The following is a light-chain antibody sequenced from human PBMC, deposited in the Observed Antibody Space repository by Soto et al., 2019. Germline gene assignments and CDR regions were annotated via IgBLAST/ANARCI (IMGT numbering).Light chain of an antibody. V-gene: IGKV3-15*01. CDR2: DTS. CDR3: QPYNILPLT. CDR1: QGIGDT. Sequence: IVMMKAPAALYVSPEEGATLSCRASQGIGDTLAWYQHKPGQTPRLLIYDTSTRATGVPTRFSGSRSGAEFTLTINSLQSEDFAVYYCQPYNILPLTSAGGAKVDVK. J-gene: IGKJ4*01.